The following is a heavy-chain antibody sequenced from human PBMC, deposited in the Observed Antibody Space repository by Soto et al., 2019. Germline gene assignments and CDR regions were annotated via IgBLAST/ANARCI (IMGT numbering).Heavy chain of an antibody. V-gene: IGHV4-39*01. D-gene: IGHD2-8*01. J-gene: IGHJ4*02. CDR3: ARHEGNGNVWPLDY. CDR2: IHYSGST. CDR1: GDSTGTTHSY. Sequence: SETLSLTCTVSGDSTGTTHSYWAWIRQSPGKGLEWIGNIHYSGSTYYMPSLRSRVTLSVDTSKNQFSLRLTSVTAEDTAVYYCARHEGNGNVWPLDYWGQGILVTVSS.